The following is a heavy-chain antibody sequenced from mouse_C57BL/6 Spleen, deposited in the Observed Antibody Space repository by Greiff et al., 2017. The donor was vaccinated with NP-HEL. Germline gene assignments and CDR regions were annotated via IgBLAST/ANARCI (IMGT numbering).Heavy chain of an antibody. CDR1: GYTFTSYG. V-gene: IGHV1-81*01. Sequence: VKLMESGAELARPGASVKLSCKASGYTFTSYGISWVKQRTGQGLEWIGEIYPRSGNTYYNEKFKGKATLTADKSSSTAYMELRSLTSEDSAVYFCAGGGNGSSYPWFAYWGQGTLVTVSA. J-gene: IGHJ3*01. D-gene: IGHD1-1*01. CDR3: AGGGNGSSYPWFAY. CDR2: IYPRSGNT.